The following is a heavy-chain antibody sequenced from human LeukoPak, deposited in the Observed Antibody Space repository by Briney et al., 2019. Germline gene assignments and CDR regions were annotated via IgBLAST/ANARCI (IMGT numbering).Heavy chain of an antibody. J-gene: IGHJ5*02. Sequence: GGTLRLSCAASGFTFIIHGMNWVRQAPGKGVEWVSGISPGADITYYAESVKGRFTISRDNSKNTLYLQINTLRAEDTAIYYCAKDCGWLHFCSWGQGTLVTVSS. CDR3: AKDCGWLHFCS. CDR2: ISPGADIT. V-gene: IGHV3-23*01. D-gene: IGHD5-24*01. CDR1: GFTFIIHG.